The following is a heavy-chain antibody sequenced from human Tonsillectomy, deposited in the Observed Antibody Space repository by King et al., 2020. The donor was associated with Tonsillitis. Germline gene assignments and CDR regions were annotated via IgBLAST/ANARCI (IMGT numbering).Heavy chain of an antibody. J-gene: IGHJ4*02. CDR3: VKETSGWYDY. D-gene: IGHD6-19*01. V-gene: IGHV3-64D*06. CDR1: GFTFSNYA. CDR2: ISSNGGNT. Sequence: VQLVESGGGLVQPGGSLRLSCSASGFTFSNYAMHWVRQAPGKGLDYVSAISSNGGNTYYADSVKDRFTISRDNSKNTLYLQMSSLRTEDTAVYYCVKETSGWYDYWGQGTLVTVSS.